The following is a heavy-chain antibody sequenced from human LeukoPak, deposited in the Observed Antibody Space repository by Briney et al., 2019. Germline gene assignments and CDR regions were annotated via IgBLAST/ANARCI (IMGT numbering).Heavy chain of an antibody. CDR1: GFTFSSYW. D-gene: IGHD3-3*01. CDR3: ASSRITIFGVVTHAFDI. CDR2: IKQDGSEK. V-gene: IGHV3-7*01. J-gene: IGHJ3*02. Sequence: PGGSLRLSCAASGFTFSSYWMSWVRQAPGKGLEWVANIKQDGSEKYYVDSVKGRFTISRDNAKNSLYLQMNSLRAEDTAVYYCASSRITIFGVVTHAFDIWGQGTMVTVSS.